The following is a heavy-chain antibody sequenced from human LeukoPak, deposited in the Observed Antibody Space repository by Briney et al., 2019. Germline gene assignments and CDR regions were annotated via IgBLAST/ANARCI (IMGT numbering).Heavy chain of an antibody. Sequence: GGSLRLSCAASGFTFSTYWMHWVRHAPGKGLVWVSRINSDGSSTSYADSVKGRFTISRDNAKNTLYLQMNSLRAEDTAVYFCARSGGGFFDYWGQGTLVTVSS. J-gene: IGHJ4*02. CDR3: ARSGGGFFDY. V-gene: IGHV3-74*01. CDR1: GFTFSTYW. D-gene: IGHD3-16*01. CDR2: INSDGSST.